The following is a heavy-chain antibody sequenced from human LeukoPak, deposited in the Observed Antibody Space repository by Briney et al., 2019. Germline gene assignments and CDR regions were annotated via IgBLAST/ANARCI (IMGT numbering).Heavy chain of an antibody. Sequence: SGPTLANPTQTLTLSSTFSASSLSTSGMCVSWIRQPPGKALEWLARIDWDDDRYYSTSLKTRLTISKDTSNNQVVLTMTNMDPVDTATYYCARIPLGGSSFWSSFDYLGQ. CDR3: ARIPLGGSSFWSSFDY. V-gene: IGHV2-70*11. J-gene: IGHJ4*02. D-gene: IGHD1-26*01. CDR1: ASSLSTSGMC. CDR2: IDWDDDR.